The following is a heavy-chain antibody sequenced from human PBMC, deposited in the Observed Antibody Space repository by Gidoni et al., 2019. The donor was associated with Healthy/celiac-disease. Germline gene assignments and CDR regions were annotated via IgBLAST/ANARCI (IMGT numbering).Heavy chain of an antibody. V-gene: IGHV3-21*01. CDR1: AFTFSSYS. D-gene: IGHD1-26*01. Sequence: EVQLVESGGGLVKPGGSLRLSCAASAFTFSSYSMNWVRQAPGQGLEWVSSISSSSSYIYYADSVKGRFTISRDNAKNSLYLQMNSLRAEDTAVYYCARDPKRGWERQKGYYGMDVWGQGTTVTVSS. CDR2: ISSSSSYI. CDR3: ARDPKRGWERQKGYYGMDV. J-gene: IGHJ6*02.